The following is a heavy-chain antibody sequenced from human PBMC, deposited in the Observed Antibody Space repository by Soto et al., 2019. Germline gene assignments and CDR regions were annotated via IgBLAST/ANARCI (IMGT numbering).Heavy chain of an antibody. D-gene: IGHD2-15*01. CDR1: GGSISSGGYY. J-gene: IGHJ4*02. V-gene: IGHV4-61*08. CDR2: IYYSGSA. Sequence: TSETLSLTCTVSGGSISSGGYYWSWIRQPPGKGLEWIGYIYYSGSANYNPSLKSRVTISVDTSKNQFSLKLSSVTAADTAVYYCARAGAATLSDFWGQGTLVTVS. CDR3: ARAGAATLSDF.